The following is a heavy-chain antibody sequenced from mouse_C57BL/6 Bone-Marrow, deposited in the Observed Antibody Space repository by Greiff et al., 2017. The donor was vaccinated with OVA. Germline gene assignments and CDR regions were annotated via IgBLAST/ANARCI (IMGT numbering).Heavy chain of an antibody. J-gene: IGHJ4*01. Sequence: EVHLVESGGGLVKPGGSLKLSCAASGFTFRSYAMSWVRQTPEKRLEWVATISDGGSYTYYPDNVKGRFTISRDNAKNNLYLQMSHLKSEDTAMYYCARDITGYYAMDYWGQGTSVTVSS. CDR3: ARDITGYYAMDY. CDR2: ISDGGSYT. D-gene: IGHD4-1*01. V-gene: IGHV5-4*01. CDR1: GFTFRSYA.